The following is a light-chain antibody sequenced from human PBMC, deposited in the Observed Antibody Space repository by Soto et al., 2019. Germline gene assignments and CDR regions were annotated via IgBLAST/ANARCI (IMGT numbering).Light chain of an antibody. CDR3: QQYGSSPPT. CDR2: GAS. Sequence: EIVLTQSPGTLSLSPGERATLSCRASQSVGTNYLAWYQRKPGQAPRLLIYGASSRATDIPNRFSGSGSGTDFTLTITRLEAEDFAVYYCQQYGSSPPTFGQGTKVEIK. V-gene: IGKV3-20*01. CDR1: QSVGTNY. J-gene: IGKJ1*01.